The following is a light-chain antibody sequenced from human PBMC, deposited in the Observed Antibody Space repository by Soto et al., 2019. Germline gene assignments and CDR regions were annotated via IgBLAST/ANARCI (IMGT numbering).Light chain of an antibody. CDR1: QSVSSS. CDR2: DTS. J-gene: IGKJ5*01. V-gene: IGKV3-11*01. CDR3: HPRGHGIT. Sequence: LTQSLATRYLNNGDTATLSFGASQSVSSSLAWYQQKPGQAPRLLLYDTSSRATGRPARLSDSGSGTDFTLSIRSLEPDDVPVYYCHPRGHGITSGQGRRLEI.